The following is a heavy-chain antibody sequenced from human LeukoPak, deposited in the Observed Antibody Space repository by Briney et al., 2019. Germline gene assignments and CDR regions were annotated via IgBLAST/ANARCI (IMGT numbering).Heavy chain of an antibody. Sequence: GGSLRFSCAASGFTVSSNYMSWVRQAPGKGLEWVSVIYSGGSTYYADSVKGRFTISRDNSKNTLYLQMNSLRAEDTAVYYCARIPHYYDSSGFFDYWGQGTLVTVSS. D-gene: IGHD3-22*01. J-gene: IGHJ4*02. CDR1: GFTVSSNY. V-gene: IGHV3-53*01. CDR2: IYSGGST. CDR3: ARIPHYYDSSGFFDY.